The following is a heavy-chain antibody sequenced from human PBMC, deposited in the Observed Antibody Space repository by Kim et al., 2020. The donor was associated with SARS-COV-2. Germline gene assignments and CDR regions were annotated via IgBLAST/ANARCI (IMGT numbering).Heavy chain of an antibody. J-gene: IGHJ3*02. V-gene: IGHV3-23*01. CDR3: AKRASGFDAFDI. Sequence: YHADSVKGRFTISRDNSKNTLYLQMNSLRAEDTAVYYCAKRASGFDAFDIWGQGTMVTVSS. D-gene: IGHD3-10*01.